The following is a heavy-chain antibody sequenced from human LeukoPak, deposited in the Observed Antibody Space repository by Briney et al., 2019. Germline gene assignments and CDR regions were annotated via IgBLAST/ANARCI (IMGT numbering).Heavy chain of an antibody. J-gene: IGHJ4*02. D-gene: IGHD3-16*02. V-gene: IGHV4-34*01. Sequence: SETLSLTCAVYGGSFSGYYWSWIRQPPGKGLEWIGEINHSGSTNYNPSLKSRVTISVDTSKNQFSLRLSSVTAADTAVYYCARGFPPYDYVWGSYRLYYFDYWGQGTLVTVSS. CDR1: GGSFSGYY. CDR3: ARGFPPYDYVWGSYRLYYFDY. CDR2: INHSGST.